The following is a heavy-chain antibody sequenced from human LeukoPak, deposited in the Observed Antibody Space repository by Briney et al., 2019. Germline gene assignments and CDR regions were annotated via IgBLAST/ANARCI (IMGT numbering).Heavy chain of an antibody. CDR1: GGSINNYF. CDR3: ARDDPARMTATLDY. Sequence: PSETLSLTCTVSGGSINNYFWSWVRQPAGEGLEWIGRIYTSGSTNYNPSLRSRVTISVDMSKNQFSLKLSSVTAADTAVYYCARDDPARMTATLDYWGQGILVTVSP. D-gene: IGHD2-21*02. J-gene: IGHJ4*02. CDR2: IYTSGST. V-gene: IGHV4-4*07.